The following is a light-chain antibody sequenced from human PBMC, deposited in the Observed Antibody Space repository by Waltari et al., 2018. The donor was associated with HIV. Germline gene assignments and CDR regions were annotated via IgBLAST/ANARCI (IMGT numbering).Light chain of an antibody. CDR1: RSHILMHY. J-gene: IGLJ3*02. Sequence: QSVLPPPPSLSAALGQTVTISCSGSRSHILMHYVSWYQQLPGTAPKLVIYDNYKRPSGIPDRFSGDKSGTSATLGITGLLTGDEADYYCGTWDASLRTEVFGGGTKLTVL. V-gene: IGLV1-51*01. CDR2: DNY. CDR3: GTWDASLRTEV.